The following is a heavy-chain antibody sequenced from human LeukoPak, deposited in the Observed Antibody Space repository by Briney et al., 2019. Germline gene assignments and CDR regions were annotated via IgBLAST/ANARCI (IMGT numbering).Heavy chain of an antibody. Sequence: SETLSLTCTVSGGSISTYYWSWIRQPAGKGLEWIGRIYSSGSTDYNPSLKSRVTMSVDKSKNQFSLKLSSMTAADTAVYYCARDIGEGSTSFIPADYWGQGTLVTVSS. V-gene: IGHV4-4*07. CDR1: GGSISTYY. J-gene: IGHJ4*02. D-gene: IGHD2-2*01. CDR3: ARDIGEGSTSFIPADY. CDR2: IYSSGST.